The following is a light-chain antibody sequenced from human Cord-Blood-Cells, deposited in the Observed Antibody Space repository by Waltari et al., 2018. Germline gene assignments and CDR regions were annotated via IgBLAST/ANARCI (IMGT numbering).Light chain of an antibody. V-gene: IGKV3-11*01. CDR3: QQRSNWHT. Sequence: EIVLTQSPATLSLSPGERATLSCRASQSVSSYLAWYQQKPGQAPSLLIYDASNRATGSPARFSGSGSGTDFTLTISSLEPEDFAVYYCQQRSNWHTFGQGTKLEIK. J-gene: IGKJ2*01. CDR1: QSVSSY. CDR2: DAS.